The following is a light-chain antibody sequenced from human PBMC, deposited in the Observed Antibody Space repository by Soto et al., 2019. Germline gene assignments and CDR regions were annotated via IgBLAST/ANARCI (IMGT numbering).Light chain of an antibody. CDR2: GAS. CDR1: HIFSSSY. J-gene: IGKJ1*01. CDR3: QQYGSSSWT. Sequence: IVFTQSPCTLSLYKGERATLSCRASHIFSSSYLAWYQQKPVQAPRLLIYGASSRATGIPERFSGSGAGTDFTLIISRLEPEDFAVYYCQQYGSSSWTFGQGTKVDI. V-gene: IGKV3-20*01.